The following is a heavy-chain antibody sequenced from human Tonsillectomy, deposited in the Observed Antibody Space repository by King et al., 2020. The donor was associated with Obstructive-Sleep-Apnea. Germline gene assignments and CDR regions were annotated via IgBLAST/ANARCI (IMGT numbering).Heavy chain of an antibody. CDR1: GGSISSSSYY. CDR2: IYYSGST. V-gene: IGHV4-39*07. D-gene: IGHD3-10*01. Sequence: QLQESGPGLVKPSETLSLTCTVSGGSISSSSYYWGWIRQPPGKGLEWIGSIYYSGSTYYNPSLKSRVTISVDTSKNQFSLKLSSLTAADTAVYYCARDIIRAGYLAGDYYYGMDVWGQGTTVTVSS. J-gene: IGHJ6*02. CDR3: ARDIIRAGYLAGDYYYGMDV.